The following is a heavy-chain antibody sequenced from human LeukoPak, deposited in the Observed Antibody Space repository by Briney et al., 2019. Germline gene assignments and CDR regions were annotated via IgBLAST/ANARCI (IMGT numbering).Heavy chain of an antibody. CDR3: ARYSSSNYYMDV. CDR1: GGTFSSYA. D-gene: IGHD6-13*01. CDR2: IIPIFGTA. Sequence: GASVKVSCKASGGTFSSYAISWVRQAPGQGLEWMGGIIPIFGTANYAQKFQGRVTITADESTSTAHMELSSLRSEDTAVYYCARYSSSNYYMDVWGKGTTVTVSS. V-gene: IGHV1-69*13. J-gene: IGHJ6*03.